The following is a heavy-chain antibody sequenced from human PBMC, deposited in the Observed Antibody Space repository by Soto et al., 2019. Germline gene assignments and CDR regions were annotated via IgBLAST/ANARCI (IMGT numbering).Heavy chain of an antibody. D-gene: IGHD2-15*01. CDR2: IIPIFGTA. CDR1: CCTFTSYG. V-gene: IGHV1-69*13. CDR3: ASSSLYCSGGSCPSYYYYGMDV. Sequence: VKVSCKSSCCTFTSYGISLLRQSPGRGRECMGGIIPIFGTANYAQKFQGRVTITADESTSTAYMELSSLRSEDTAVYYCASSSLYCSGGSCPSYYYYGMDVWGQGTTVTVSS. J-gene: IGHJ6*02.